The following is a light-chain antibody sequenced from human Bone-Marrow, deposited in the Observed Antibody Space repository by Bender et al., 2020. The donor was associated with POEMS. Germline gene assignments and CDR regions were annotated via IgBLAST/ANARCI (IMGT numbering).Light chain of an antibody. CDR3: SSYTSSSTWV. CDR1: TSDIGGYTY. CDR2: DVN. J-gene: IGLJ3*02. Sequence: QSALTQPASVSGSPGQSITISCTGTTSDIGGYTYVSWYQQHPGTAPKLMIYDVNNRPSGVSHRFSGSKSGNTASLTISGLQAEDEADYYCSSYTSSSTWVFGGGTKLTVL. V-gene: IGLV2-14*03.